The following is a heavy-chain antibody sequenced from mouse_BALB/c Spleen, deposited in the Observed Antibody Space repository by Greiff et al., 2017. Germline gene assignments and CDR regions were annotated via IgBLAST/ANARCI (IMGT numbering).Heavy chain of an antibody. V-gene: IGHV1-9*01. CDR1: GYTFSSYW. CDR3: ARSSYYYGSEIDGFAY. Sequence: VQLQQSGAELMKPGASVKISCKATGYTFSSYWIEWVKQRPGHGLEWIGEILPGSGSTNYNEKFKGKATFTADTSSNTAYMQLSSLTSEDSAVYYCARSSYYYGSEIDGFAYWGQGTLVTVSA. CDR2: ILPGSGST. D-gene: IGHD1-1*01. J-gene: IGHJ3*01.